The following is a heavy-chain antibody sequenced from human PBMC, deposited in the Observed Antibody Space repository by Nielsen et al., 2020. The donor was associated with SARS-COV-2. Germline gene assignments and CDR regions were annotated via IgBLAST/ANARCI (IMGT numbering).Heavy chain of an antibody. CDR3: AAEFPVLRYSRTEFDP. Sequence: SVKVSCKASGGTINVYTLTWVRQAPGQGLEWMGGIIPLSGTANYAQKFQERVTITRDMSTSTTFMELNSLRSEDTAVYYCAAEFPVLRYSRTEFDPWGQGTLVTVSS. D-gene: IGHD3-9*01. J-gene: IGHJ5*02. CDR1: GGTINVYT. CDR2: IIPLSGTA. V-gene: IGHV1-69*05.